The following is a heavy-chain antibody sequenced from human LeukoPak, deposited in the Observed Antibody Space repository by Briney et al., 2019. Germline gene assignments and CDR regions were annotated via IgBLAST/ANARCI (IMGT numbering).Heavy chain of an antibody. CDR3: ARVPVPATARHFDY. Sequence: GGSLRLSCAASGFTFSSYAMHWVRQAPGKGLEWVAVTSSDGNIKYYADSVKGRFTISRDNSKNTLDLQMNSLRGEDTGVYYCARVPVPATARHFDYWGQGTLVTVSS. V-gene: IGHV3-30-3*01. CDR1: GFTFSSYA. CDR2: TSSDGNIK. J-gene: IGHJ4*02. D-gene: IGHD1-1*01.